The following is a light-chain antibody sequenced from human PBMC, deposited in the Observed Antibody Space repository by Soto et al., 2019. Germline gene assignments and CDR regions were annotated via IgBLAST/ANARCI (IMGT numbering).Light chain of an antibody. Sequence: EVMLSLSLGTLSMYPGERATLSCRASQRISSSNLAWYQRKPGQAPRLLIYDASNRATGIPARFSGSGSGTDFTLAISSLEPEDFAVYYCQQRSNWPPVTFGGG. J-gene: IGKJ4*01. CDR2: DAS. V-gene: IGKV3-11*01. CDR3: QQRSNWPPVT. CDR1: QRISSSN.